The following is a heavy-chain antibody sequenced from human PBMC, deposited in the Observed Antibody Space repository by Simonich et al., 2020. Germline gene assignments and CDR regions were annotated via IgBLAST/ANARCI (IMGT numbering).Heavy chain of an antibody. V-gene: IGHV1-2*02. Sequence: GAEVKKPGASVKVSCKASGYTFTGYYMHWVRQAPGQGLEWMGRINPNSGGTNYAQKFQGMVTMTRDTSISTAYRELSRRRSDDTAGYYCARVPGIYYYYGMDVWGQGTTVTVSS. CDR2: INPNSGGT. CDR3: ARVPGIYYYYGMDV. D-gene: IGHD3-10*01. CDR1: GYTFTGYY. J-gene: IGHJ6*02.